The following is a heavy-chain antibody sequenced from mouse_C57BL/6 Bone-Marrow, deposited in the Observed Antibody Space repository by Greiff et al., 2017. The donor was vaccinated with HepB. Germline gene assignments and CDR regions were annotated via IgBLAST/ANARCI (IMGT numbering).Heavy chain of an antibody. Sequence: SGPELVKPGASVKIPCKASGYTFTDYNMDWVKQSHGKSLEWIGDINPNNGGTIYNQKFKGKATLTVDKSSSTAYMERRRLTSEDTAVYYCARRDYRYFDVWGTGTTVTVSS. D-gene: IGHD1-1*02. CDR2: INPNNGGT. J-gene: IGHJ1*03. CDR3: ARRDYRYFDV. CDR1: GYTFTDYN. V-gene: IGHV1-18*01.